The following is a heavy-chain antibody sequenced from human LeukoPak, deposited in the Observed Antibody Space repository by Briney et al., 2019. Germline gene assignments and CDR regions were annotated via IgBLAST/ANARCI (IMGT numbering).Heavy chain of an antibody. J-gene: IGHJ1*01. CDR3: ARDGIESGNKWELRNRYFQH. Sequence: GGSLRLSCAASGFTVSSNYLSWVRQAPGQGLEWVSVIYSGGSTYYADSVKGRFTFSSDNSKTTLYLQRNSLRAEDTAVYYCARDGIESGNKWELRNRYFQHWGQGNLVTVSS. CDR2: IYSGGST. CDR1: GFTVSSNY. D-gene: IGHD1-26*01. V-gene: IGHV3-53*01.